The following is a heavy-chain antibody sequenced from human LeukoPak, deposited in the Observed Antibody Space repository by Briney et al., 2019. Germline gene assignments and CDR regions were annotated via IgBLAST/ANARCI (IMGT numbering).Heavy chain of an antibody. Sequence: EASVKVSFKASGYTFTSYDINWVRQATGQGLEWMGWMNPNSGNTGHAQKFQGRVTMTRNTSISTAYMELSSLRSEDTAVYYCAREPRIKTIFGVVITRGGFDPWGQGTLVTVSS. D-gene: IGHD3-3*01. CDR1: GYTFTSYD. CDR3: AREPRIKTIFGVVITRGGFDP. CDR2: MNPNSGNT. V-gene: IGHV1-8*01. J-gene: IGHJ5*02.